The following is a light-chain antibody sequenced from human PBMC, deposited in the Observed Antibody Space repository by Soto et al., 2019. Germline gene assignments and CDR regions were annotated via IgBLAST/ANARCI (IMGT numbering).Light chain of an antibody. J-gene: IGLJ2*01. CDR1: SSNIGAGYD. V-gene: IGLV1-40*01. Sequence: QSVLTQPPSVSGAPGQRVTISCTGSSSNIGAGYDVHWYPQLPGTAPKLLIYGNSNRPSGVPDRFSGSKSGTSASLAITGLQAEDEADYYCQSYDSSLSGWEVFGGGTKVTVL. CDR3: QSYDSSLSGWEV. CDR2: GNS.